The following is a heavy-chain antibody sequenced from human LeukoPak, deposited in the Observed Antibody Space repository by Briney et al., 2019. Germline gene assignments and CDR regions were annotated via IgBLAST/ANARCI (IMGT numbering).Heavy chain of an antibody. J-gene: IGHJ3*02. D-gene: IGHD3-3*02. CDR3: ARLIYDAFDI. CDR1: GYSISSGYY. V-gene: IGHV4-38-2*02. Sequence: SETLSLTCTVSGYSISSGYYWGWIRQPPGKGLEWIGEINHSGSTNYNPSLKSRVTISVDTSKNQFSLKLSSVTAADTAVYYCARLIYDAFDIWGQGTMVTVSS. CDR2: INHSGST.